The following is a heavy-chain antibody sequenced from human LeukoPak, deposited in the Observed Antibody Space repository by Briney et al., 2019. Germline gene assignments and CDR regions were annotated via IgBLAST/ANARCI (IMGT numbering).Heavy chain of an antibody. V-gene: IGHV3-21*01. D-gene: IGHD6-19*01. J-gene: IGHJ4*02. CDR3: ARDIGAGAVAGEIDY. CDR2: ISSSSSYI. Sequence: GGSLRLSCAASGFTVSSNYMSRVRQAPGKGLEWVSSISSSSSYIYYADSVKGRFTISRDNAKNSLYLQMNSLRAEDTAVYYCARDIGAGAVAGEIDYWGQGTLVTVSS. CDR1: GFTVSSNY.